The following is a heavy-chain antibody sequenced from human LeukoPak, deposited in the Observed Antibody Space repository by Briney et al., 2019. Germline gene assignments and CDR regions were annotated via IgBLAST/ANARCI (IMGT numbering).Heavy chain of an antibody. D-gene: IGHD5-12*01. CDR1: GFAFSTYW. Sequence: GGSLRLSCAASGFAFSTYWMHWVRQVPGKGLVWVSRINGAGTIIDYADAVKGRFTISRDNAKNTLFLEMNSLRDEDTAVYYCAPEGGYSYDYWGQGTLVSVSS. J-gene: IGHJ4*02. V-gene: IGHV3-74*01. CDR2: INGAGTII. CDR3: APEGGYSYDY.